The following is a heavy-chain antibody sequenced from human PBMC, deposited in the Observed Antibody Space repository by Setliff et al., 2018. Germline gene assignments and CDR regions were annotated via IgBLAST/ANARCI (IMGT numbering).Heavy chain of an antibody. CDR2: IYHSGST. CDR3: AREGAYSYGLGDAFDI. CDR1: GYSISSGYY. Sequence: SETLSLTCTVSGYSISSGYYWGWIRQPPGKGLEWIGSIYHSGSTYYSPSLKSRVTISVDTSKNQFSLKLSSVTAADTAVYYCAREGAYSYGLGDAFDIWGQGTMVTVSS. D-gene: IGHD5-18*01. V-gene: IGHV4-38-2*02. J-gene: IGHJ3*02.